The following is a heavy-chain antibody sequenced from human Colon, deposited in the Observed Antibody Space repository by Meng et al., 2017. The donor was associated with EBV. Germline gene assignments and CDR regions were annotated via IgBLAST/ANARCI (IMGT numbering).Heavy chain of an antibody. V-gene: IGHV4-4*02. D-gene: IGHD2-8*02. CDR1: GTSISNSNW. J-gene: IGHJ5*02. Sequence: VVRQGAGAGLVTPSASLSLTFSVSGTSISNSNWWSWMRQSPGEGLEWIGAIYHNGQTNYNPSLKSRVSMSVDESKNEFSLNLKSVTAADTAVYYCARDGGVTHIPWGQGVLVTAPQ. CDR2: IYHNGQT. CDR3: ARDGGVTHIP.